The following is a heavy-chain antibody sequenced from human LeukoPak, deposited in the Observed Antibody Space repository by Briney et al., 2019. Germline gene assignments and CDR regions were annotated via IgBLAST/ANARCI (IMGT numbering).Heavy chain of an antibody. CDR2: ISWNSGSI. Sequence: GGSLRLSCAASGFTFDDYAMHWVRQAPGKGLEWVSGISWNSGSIGYADSVKGRFTISRDNAKNSLYLQMNSLRAEDTALYYCAKDRGPSYYDSSGYYTDAFDIWGQGTMVTVSS. CDR3: AKDRGPSYYDSSGYYTDAFDI. J-gene: IGHJ3*02. D-gene: IGHD3-22*01. V-gene: IGHV3-9*01. CDR1: GFTFDDYA.